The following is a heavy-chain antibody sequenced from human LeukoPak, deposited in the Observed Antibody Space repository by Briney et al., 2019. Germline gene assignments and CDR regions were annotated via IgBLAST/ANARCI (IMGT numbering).Heavy chain of an antibody. J-gene: IGHJ4*02. D-gene: IGHD6-13*01. CDR2: VSGSGHRA. V-gene: IGHV3-23*01. Sequence: PGGSLRLSCAASGFTFSNYAMSWVRQAPGKGLEWVSAVSGSGHRAFYADSVKGRFTISRDNSKNTLYLQMSSLRAEDTAIYYCVRSIAAAARDYWGQGTLVTVSS. CDR1: GFTFSNYA. CDR3: VRSIAAAARDY.